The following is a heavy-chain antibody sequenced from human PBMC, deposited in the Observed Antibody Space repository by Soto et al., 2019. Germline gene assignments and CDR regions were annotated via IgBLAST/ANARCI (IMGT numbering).Heavy chain of an antibody. CDR3: ARDFRDGYYFDY. CDR2: ISSGNNYI. Sequence: GGSLRLSCAASGFTFSSYNMNWVRQAPGKGLEWVSSISSGNNYIYYADSVKGRFTISRDNAKNSLYLQMNSLRAEDTAVYYCARDFRDGYYFDYWGQGTLVTVSS. J-gene: IGHJ4*02. CDR1: GFTFSSYN. D-gene: IGHD5-12*01. V-gene: IGHV3-21*01.